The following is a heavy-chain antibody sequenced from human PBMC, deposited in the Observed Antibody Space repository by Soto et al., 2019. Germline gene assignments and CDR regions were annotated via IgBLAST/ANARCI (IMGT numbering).Heavy chain of an antibody. CDR3: AMLGYCSSTSCSGGDY. CDR2: IYYSGST. D-gene: IGHD2-2*01. Sequence: QLQLQESGPGLVKPSETLSLTCTVSGGSISSSSYYWGWIRQPPGKGLEWIGSIYYSGSTYYNPSVKSRVTISVDTSKNQFSLKLSSVTAADTAVYYCAMLGYCSSTSCSGGDYWGQGTLVTVSS. V-gene: IGHV4-39*01. CDR1: GGSISSSSYY. J-gene: IGHJ4*02.